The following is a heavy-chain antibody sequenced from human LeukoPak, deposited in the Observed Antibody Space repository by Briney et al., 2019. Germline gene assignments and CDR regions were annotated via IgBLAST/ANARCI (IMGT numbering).Heavy chain of an antibody. CDR1: GFTFTRYA. J-gene: IGHJ5*02. CDR3: ARLKYTSSYYTWFDP. Sequence: GWSLRLPCAASGFTFTRYAMNWVRQAPGKGLEWVSTISDSGDQTYSADSVKGRFTSSRDNSNNTLYLQMNSLRAEDTAVYYCARLKYTSSYYTWFDPWGQGTLVTVSS. V-gene: IGHV3-23*01. D-gene: IGHD6-13*01. CDR2: ISDSGDQT.